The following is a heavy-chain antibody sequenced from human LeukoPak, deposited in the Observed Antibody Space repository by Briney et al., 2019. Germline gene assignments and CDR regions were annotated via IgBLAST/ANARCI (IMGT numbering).Heavy chain of an antibody. CDR1: GCTFSSYA. V-gene: IGHV1-69*01. CDR2: IIPTFGTA. D-gene: IGHD2-2*01. Sequence: SVKVSCKASGCTFSSYAISWVRQAPGQGLEWMGGIIPTFGTANYAQKFQGRVTITADESTSTAYMELSSLRSEDTAVYYCARDLVGYCSSTSCPGAYWGQGTLVTVSS. J-gene: IGHJ4*02. CDR3: ARDLVGYCSSTSCPGAY.